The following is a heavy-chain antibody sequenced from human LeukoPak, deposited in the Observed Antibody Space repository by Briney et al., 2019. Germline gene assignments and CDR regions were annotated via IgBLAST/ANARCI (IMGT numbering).Heavy chain of an antibody. Sequence: PGGSLRLSCAASGFTFSDYGMHWVRQAPGKGLEWVAVIWYDGSNKYYAGSVKGRFTISRDNSKNTLYLQMNSLRAEDTAVYYCARVEIHSSGYTALGYWGQGTLVTVSS. CDR3: ARVEIHSSGYTALGY. J-gene: IGHJ4*02. V-gene: IGHV3-33*01. D-gene: IGHD3-22*01. CDR2: IWYDGSNK. CDR1: GFTFSDYG.